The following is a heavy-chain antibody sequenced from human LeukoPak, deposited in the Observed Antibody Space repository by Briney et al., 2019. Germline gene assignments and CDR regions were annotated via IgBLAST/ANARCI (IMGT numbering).Heavy chain of an antibody. V-gene: IGHV3-21*04. Sequence: GGSLRLSCAASGFTFRSSTMNWVRQAPGKGLEWVSSISSSSSYIYYADSMKGRFTISRDNSKNTLYLQMNSLRAEDTAVYYCAKADTAMVTGFDYWGQGTLVTVSS. CDR1: GFTFRSST. D-gene: IGHD5-18*01. CDR3: AKADTAMVTGFDY. J-gene: IGHJ4*02. CDR2: ISSSSSYI.